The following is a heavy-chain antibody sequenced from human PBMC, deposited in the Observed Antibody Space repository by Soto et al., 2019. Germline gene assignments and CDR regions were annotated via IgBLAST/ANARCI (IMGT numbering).Heavy chain of an antibody. J-gene: IGHJ6*02. CDR1: GYTFTSYD. CDR2: MNPNSGNT. D-gene: IGHD2-8*01. Sequence: ASVKVSCKASGYTFTSYDINWVRQATGQGFEYLGWMNPNSGNTGYVKKFQGRVTMTRDTSMSTAYMELSSLRSEDTAVYYCARMEGDCTNGVCYGYHHCDVMDVWGQGTTVPVSS. CDR3: ARMEGDCTNGVCYGYHHCDVMDV. V-gene: IGHV1-8*01.